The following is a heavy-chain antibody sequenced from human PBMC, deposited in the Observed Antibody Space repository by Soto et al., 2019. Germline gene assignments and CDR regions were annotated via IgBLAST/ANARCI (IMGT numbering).Heavy chain of an antibody. CDR1: GFSFDDYA. J-gene: IGHJ6*02. D-gene: IGHD6-19*01. CDR2: FSWNSATI. V-gene: IGHV3-9*03. Sequence: EVQLVESGGALVQPGRSLRLSCAASGFSFDDYAMHWVRQASGKGLEWVSGFSWNSATIGYADSVKGRFTISRDNAKNSLHLQMNSLRAEDMAVYYCAKESAAYSAGWHAMDVWGQGTTVTVSS. CDR3: AKESAAYSAGWHAMDV.